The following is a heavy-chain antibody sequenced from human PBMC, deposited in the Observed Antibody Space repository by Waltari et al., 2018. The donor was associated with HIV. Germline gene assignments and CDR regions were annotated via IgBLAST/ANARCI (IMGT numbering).Heavy chain of an antibody. D-gene: IGHD3-10*02. Sequence: EVQLVESGGGLVQPGGSLRRSCAASGLTLRGYAMNWVRQAPGKGLEWVSTISVSGGSTYYADSVEGRFTISRDNSKNTLYLQMNSLRAEDTAVYYCAKDLFPFDAFDIWGQGTMVTVSS. J-gene: IGHJ3*02. CDR2: ISVSGGST. V-gene: IGHV3-23*04. CDR1: GLTLRGYA. CDR3: AKDLFPFDAFDI.